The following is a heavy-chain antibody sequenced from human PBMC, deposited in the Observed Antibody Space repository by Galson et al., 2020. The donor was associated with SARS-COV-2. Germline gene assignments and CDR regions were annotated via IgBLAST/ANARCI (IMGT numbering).Heavy chain of an antibody. Sequence: GGFLRLSCAASGFTVSSRYISWVRQAPGKGLEWVSLIYPTGNTFYADSVKGRFTVSRDNSRNTLFLQMNSLRAEDTAVYYCLREGDTINQDYWGQGTLVTVSS. CDR3: LREGDTINQDY. D-gene: IGHD3-10*01. CDR2: IYPTGNT. CDR1: GFTVSSRY. V-gene: IGHV3-53*01. J-gene: IGHJ4*02.